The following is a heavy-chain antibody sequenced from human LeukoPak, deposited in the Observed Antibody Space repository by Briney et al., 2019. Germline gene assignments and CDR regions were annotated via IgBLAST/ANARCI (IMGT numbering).Heavy chain of an antibody. D-gene: IGHD3-16*01. Sequence: PSETLSLTCTVSGDSISSYYRSWIRQPPGKGLEWIGYIYYSGSTNYNPSLKSRVTISVDTSKNQFSLKLSSVTAADTAVYYCARMDDYAFFDYWGQGTLVTVSS. CDR3: ARMDDYAFFDY. CDR1: GDSISSYY. V-gene: IGHV4-59*01. J-gene: IGHJ4*02. CDR2: IYYSGST.